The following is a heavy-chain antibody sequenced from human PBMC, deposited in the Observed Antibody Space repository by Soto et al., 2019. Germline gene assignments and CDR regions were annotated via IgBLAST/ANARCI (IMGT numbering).Heavy chain of an antibody. J-gene: IGHJ4*02. Sequence: ASVKVSCKASGYTFTSYGISWVRQAPGQGLEWMGWISAYNGNTNYAQKLQGRVTMTTDTSTSTAYMELRSLRSDDTAVYYCARVLYYDSSGYYYGFDYWGQGTLVTVS. V-gene: IGHV1-18*01. CDR3: ARVLYYDSSGYYYGFDY. CDR2: ISAYNGNT. D-gene: IGHD3-22*01. CDR1: GYTFTSYG.